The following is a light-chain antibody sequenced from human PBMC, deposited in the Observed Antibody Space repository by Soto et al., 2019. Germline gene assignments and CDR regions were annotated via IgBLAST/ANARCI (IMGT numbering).Light chain of an antibody. CDR2: NAS. Sequence: IVLTQSPGTMSLSTGERATLSCRASQSVTSDYLARYQQKPGQAPRLLIYNASTRAPGIPDRFSGRGSGTDFSLTISRLEPEDFAVYYCQQYGSSPHTFGQGARVE. CDR3: QQYGSSPHT. V-gene: IGKV3-20*01. J-gene: IGKJ2*01. CDR1: QSVTSDY.